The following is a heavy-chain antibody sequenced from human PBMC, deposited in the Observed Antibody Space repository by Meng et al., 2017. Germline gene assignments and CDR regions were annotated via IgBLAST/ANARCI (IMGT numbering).Heavy chain of an antibody. CDR2: ISWNSGSI. CDR1: GFTFDDYA. Sequence: GGSLRLSCAASGFTFDDYAMHWVRQAPGKGLEWVSGISWNSGSIGYADSVKGRFTISRDNAKDSLYLQMNSLRGEDTGVYYCSKDGGGSLFDPWGQGTLVTVSS. J-gene: IGHJ5*02. D-gene: IGHD1-26*01. V-gene: IGHV3-9*01. CDR3: SKDGGGSLFDP.